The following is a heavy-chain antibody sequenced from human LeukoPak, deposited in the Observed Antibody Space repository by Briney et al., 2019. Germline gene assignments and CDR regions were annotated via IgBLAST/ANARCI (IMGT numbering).Heavy chain of an antibody. J-gene: IGHJ4*02. CDR2: ISSGSSYK. CDR3: ARGIGDY. D-gene: IGHD2/OR15-2a*01. V-gene: IGHV3-21*01. Sequence: PGGSLRLSCAASGFTFSSYTMNWVRQAPGKGLEWVSSISSGSSYKNYVDSMKGRFTISRDNAKNSLYLQMNSMRAEDTAVYYCARGIGDYWGQGTLVTVSS. CDR1: GFTFSSYT.